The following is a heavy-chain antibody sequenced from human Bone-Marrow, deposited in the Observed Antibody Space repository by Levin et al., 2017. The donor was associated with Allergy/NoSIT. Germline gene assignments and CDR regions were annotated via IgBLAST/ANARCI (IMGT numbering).Heavy chain of an antibody. J-gene: IGHJ6*03. CDR3: ARVEVVPALPPRGDDDYMDV. V-gene: IGHV4-59*01. Sequence: SETLSLTCTVSGGSISSYYWSWIRQPPGKGLEWIGYIYYSGSTNYNPSLKSRVTISVDTSKNQFSLKLSSVTAADTAVYYCARVEVVPALPPRGDDDYMDVWGKGTTVTVSS. CDR1: GGSISSYY. CDR2: IYYSGST. D-gene: IGHD2-2*01.